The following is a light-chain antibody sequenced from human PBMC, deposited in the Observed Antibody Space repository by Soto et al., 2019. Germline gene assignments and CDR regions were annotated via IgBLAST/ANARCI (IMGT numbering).Light chain of an antibody. CDR2: NDS. CDR3: QVWDSSSEWV. V-gene: IGLV3-21*02. Sequence: SYELSQSPSVSVAPGQTARITCGGNNIGTKSVHWYQQKPGQAPVLVVFNDSDRPSGIPERFSGANSGDTATTATLTIRRVEAGDEAYYYCQVWDSSSEWVFGGGTKLTVL. CDR1: NIGTKS. J-gene: IGLJ3*02.